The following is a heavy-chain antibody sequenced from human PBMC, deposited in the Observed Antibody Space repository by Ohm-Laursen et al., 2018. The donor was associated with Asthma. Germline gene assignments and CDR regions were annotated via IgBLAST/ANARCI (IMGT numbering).Heavy chain of an antibody. CDR3: VRAHSGSYSYAFDI. CDR2: ISSSSSYI. J-gene: IGHJ3*02. V-gene: IGHV3-21*04. D-gene: IGHD1-26*01. CDR1: GFTFSSYN. Sequence: SLRLSCSASGFTFSSYNMNWVRQAPGKGLEWVSSISSSSSYIYYADSVKGRFTISRDNSKNTLYLQMNSLRGEDTAVYYCVRAHSGSYSYAFDIWGQGTVVTVSS.